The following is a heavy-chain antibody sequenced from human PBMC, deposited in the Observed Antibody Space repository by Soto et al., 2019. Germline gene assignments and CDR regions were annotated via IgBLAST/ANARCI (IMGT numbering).Heavy chain of an antibody. CDR1: GGSFIGYY. CDR2: INQSGNT. Sequence: SETLSLTCAVYGGSFIGYYWSWIRQPPGKGLEWIGEINQSGNTNYNPSLKSRVTISVDTSKNQLFVNLTSVTAADTAMYYCARHHVRGRTIAGAAEFWGQGTLVTVSS. V-gene: IGHV4-34*01. CDR3: ARHHVRGRTIAGAAEF. J-gene: IGHJ4*02. D-gene: IGHD6-13*01.